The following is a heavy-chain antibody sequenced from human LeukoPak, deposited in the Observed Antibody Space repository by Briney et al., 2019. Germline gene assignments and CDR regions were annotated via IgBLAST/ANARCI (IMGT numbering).Heavy chain of an antibody. CDR1: GGSISSSSYY. CDR3: ARTLYYYDSSGYYAFDY. D-gene: IGHD3-22*01. CDR2: IYYSGST. J-gene: IGHJ4*02. Sequence: SETLSLTCTVSGGSISSSSYYWGWIRQPPGKGLEWIGNIYYSGSTYYNPSLKSRVTVSVDMSKNQFSLKLSSVTAADTAVYYCARTLYYYDSSGYYAFDYWGQGTLVTVSS. V-gene: IGHV4-39*01.